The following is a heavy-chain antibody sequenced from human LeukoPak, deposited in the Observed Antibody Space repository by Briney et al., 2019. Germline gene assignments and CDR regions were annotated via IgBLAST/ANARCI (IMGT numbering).Heavy chain of an antibody. CDR2: IYYSGST. V-gene: IGHV4-59*01. CDR1: GGSIRSYY. J-gene: IGHJ4*02. CDR3: ARVPIGGDYPHY. Sequence: PSETLSLTCTVSGGSIRSYYWSWIRQPPGKGLEWIGYIYYSGSTNYNPSLKSRVTISVDTSKNQFSLKLSSVTAADTAVYYCARVPIGGDYPHYWGQGTLVTVSS. D-gene: IGHD4-17*01.